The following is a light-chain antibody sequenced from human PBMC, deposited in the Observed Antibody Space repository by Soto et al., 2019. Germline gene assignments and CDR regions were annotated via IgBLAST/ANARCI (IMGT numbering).Light chain of an antibody. J-gene: IGLJ1*01. CDR1: SSDVGNYIL. Sequence: QSALTQPASVSGSPGQSITISCTGTSSDVGNYILVSWYQHHPGKAPKLMIYEGSKRPSGVSNRFSGSKSGNTASLTISGLQAEDEADYYCCSYAGSFRNVFGTGTKLTVL. CDR3: CSYAGSFRNV. V-gene: IGLV2-23*01. CDR2: EGS.